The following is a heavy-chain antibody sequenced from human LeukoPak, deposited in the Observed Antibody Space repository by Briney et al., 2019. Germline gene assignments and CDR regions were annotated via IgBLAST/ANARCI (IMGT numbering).Heavy chain of an antibody. D-gene: IGHD3-10*01. Sequence: GGSLRLSCAASGFTFSSYEMNWVRQAPGKGLEWVSYIRSGGTTVYYADSVKGRFTISRDNAKNSLYLQMNSLRAEDTAVYYCASVPLGRGRYFFDYWGQGTLVTVSS. V-gene: IGHV3-48*03. CDR3: ASVPLGRGRYFFDY. CDR1: GFTFSSYE. CDR2: IRSGGTTV. J-gene: IGHJ4*02.